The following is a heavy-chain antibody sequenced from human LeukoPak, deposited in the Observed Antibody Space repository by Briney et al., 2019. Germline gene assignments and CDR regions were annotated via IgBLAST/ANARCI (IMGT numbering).Heavy chain of an antibody. V-gene: IGHV1-8*01. D-gene: IGHD5-18*01. CDR3: ARRNTAMVAGLDY. Sequence: ASVKVSCKASGYTFTTYDINWVRQATGQGLEWMGWMNPNSGNTGYAQKFQGRVTMTRNTSISTTFMELSGLRSEDTAVYFCARRNTAMVAGLDYWGQGSLVTVSS. J-gene: IGHJ4*02. CDR1: GYTFTTYD. CDR2: MNPNSGNT.